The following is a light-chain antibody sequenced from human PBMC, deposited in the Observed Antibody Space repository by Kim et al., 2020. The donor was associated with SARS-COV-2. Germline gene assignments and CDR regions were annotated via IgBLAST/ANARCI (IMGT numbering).Light chain of an antibody. V-gene: IGLV3-1*01. CDR1: NLGDVA. Sequence: SVSPGQPVRINCSAVNLGDVAVCWYQPKVGQSPVLVIFQDKKRPLGVPERFSGSNSGNTATLSISGTQDMDEAYYYCQARYSSIILFGGGTQLTVL. CDR2: QDK. J-gene: IGLJ3*02. CDR3: QARYSSIIL.